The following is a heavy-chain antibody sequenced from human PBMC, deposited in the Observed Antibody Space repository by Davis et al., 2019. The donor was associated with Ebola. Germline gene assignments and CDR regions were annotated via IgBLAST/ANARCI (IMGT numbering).Heavy chain of an antibody. D-gene: IGHD4-17*01. CDR3: AREWDHGDYEFDY. CDR2: INAGNGNT. V-gene: IGHV1-3*01. CDR1: GYTFTSYA. J-gene: IGHJ4*02. Sequence: ASVKVSCKASGYTFTSYAMHWVRQAPGQRLEWMGWINAGNGNTKYSQKFQGRVTITRDTSASTAYMELSSLRSEDTAVYYCAREWDHGDYEFDYWGQGTLVTVSS.